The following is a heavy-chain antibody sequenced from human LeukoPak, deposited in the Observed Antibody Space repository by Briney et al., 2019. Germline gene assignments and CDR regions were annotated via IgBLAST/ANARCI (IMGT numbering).Heavy chain of an antibody. V-gene: IGHV3-74*01. CDR3: TKSNWFDP. Sequence: GGSLRLSCAASGFLFSGYWMNWVRQGPGKGLAWVAGIDSDGSTTNYADSVKGRFTISRDNAKNTLYLQMNSLRAEDTAVYYCTKSNWFDPWGQGTLVTVSS. J-gene: IGHJ5*02. CDR2: IDSDGSTT. CDR1: GFLFSGYW.